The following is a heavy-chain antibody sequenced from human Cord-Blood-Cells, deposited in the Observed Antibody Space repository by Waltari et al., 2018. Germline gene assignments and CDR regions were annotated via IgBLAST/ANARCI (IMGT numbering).Heavy chain of an antibody. CDR1: GGSFSGYY. CDR3: ARGPYDSSGYYFYY. D-gene: IGHD3-22*01. Sequence: QVQLQQWGAGLLKPSETLSLTCAVYGGSFSGYYWSWIRQPPGKGLEWIGEINHSGSPNSTPPLRRWLTISVDTSKNLFSLKRSSGTAADTAVYYCARGPYDSSGYYFYYWGQGTLVTVSS. V-gene: IGHV4-34*01. J-gene: IGHJ4*02. CDR2: INHSGSP.